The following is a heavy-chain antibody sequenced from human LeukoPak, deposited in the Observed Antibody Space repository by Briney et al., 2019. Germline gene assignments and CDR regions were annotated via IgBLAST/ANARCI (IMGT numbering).Heavy chain of an antibody. Sequence: SGGSLRLSCAASGFIFSGSSMHWVRQAPGKGLEWVSSISSSSSYIYYADSVKGRFTISRDNAKNSLYLQMNSLRAEDTAVYYCARDVSSGYDETPFPGQHWGQGTLVTVSS. CDR3: ARDVSSGYDETPFPGQH. V-gene: IGHV3-21*01. J-gene: IGHJ1*01. D-gene: IGHD5-12*01. CDR2: ISSSSSYI. CDR1: GFIFSGSS.